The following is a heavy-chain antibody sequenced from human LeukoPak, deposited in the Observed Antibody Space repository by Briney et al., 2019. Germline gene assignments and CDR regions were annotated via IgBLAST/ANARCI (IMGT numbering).Heavy chain of an antibody. Sequence: ASVKVSCKASGYTFTCYHMHWVRQAPGQGLEWMGRINPNSGDTNYAQKFQGRVTMTRDTSISTAYMELSRLRSDDTAVYYCARDYCSSTSCLFDYWGQGTLVPVSS. J-gene: IGHJ4*02. CDR1: GYTFTCYH. D-gene: IGHD2-2*01. CDR3: ARDYCSSTSCLFDY. CDR2: INPNSGDT. V-gene: IGHV1-2*06.